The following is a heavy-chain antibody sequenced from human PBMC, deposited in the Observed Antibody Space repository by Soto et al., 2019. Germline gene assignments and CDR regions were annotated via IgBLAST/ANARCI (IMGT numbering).Heavy chain of an antibody. Sequence: PWGSLRLSCAASGFTFSSYGMHWVRQAPGKGLEWVAVIWYDGSNKYYADSVKGRLTISRDNSKNTLYLQMNSLRAEDTAVYYCARLGWKGAAGAFDIWGQGTMVTVSS. J-gene: IGHJ3*02. D-gene: IGHD6-25*01. CDR1: GFTFSSYG. V-gene: IGHV3-33*08. CDR2: IWYDGSNK. CDR3: ARLGWKGAAGAFDI.